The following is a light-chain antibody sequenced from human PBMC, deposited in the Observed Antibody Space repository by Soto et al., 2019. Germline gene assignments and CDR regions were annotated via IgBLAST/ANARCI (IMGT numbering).Light chain of an antibody. CDR2: VTSDGSH. V-gene: IGLV4-69*01. J-gene: IGLJ3*02. CDR3: QAWGTGGV. CDR1: SGHSDYA. Sequence: QLVLTQSPSASASPGASVKLTCTLSSGHSDYAIAWHQQQPEKGPRYLMKVTSDGSHTKGDGIPDRFSGSSSGADRYLTSSSLLSDDEADYYCQAWGTGGVFGGGTKLTVL.